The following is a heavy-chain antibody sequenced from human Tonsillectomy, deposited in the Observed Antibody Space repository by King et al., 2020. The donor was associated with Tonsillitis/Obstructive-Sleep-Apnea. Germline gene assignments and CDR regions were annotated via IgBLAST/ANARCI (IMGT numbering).Heavy chain of an antibody. CDR3: AHRRNRGYSYGSYYFDY. D-gene: IGHD5-18*01. J-gene: IGHJ4*02. Sequence: TLKESGPTLVKPTQTLTLTCTFSGCSLSNSGVGVGWIRQPPGKALEWRALIYWDDNKRYSPSLKSRLTIPTDTSKNQMVLTMTNMDPLDTATYYCAHRRNRGYSYGSYYFDYWGQGTLVTVSS. CDR2: IYWDDNK. CDR1: GCSLSNSGVG. V-gene: IGHV2-5*02.